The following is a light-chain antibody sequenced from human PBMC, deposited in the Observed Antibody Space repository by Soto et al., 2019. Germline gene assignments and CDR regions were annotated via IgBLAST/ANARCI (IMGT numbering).Light chain of an antibody. Sequence: SALTQPASVSGSPGQSITISCTGTSSDVGSYNLVSWYQEHPGKAPKLMIFEVSKRPSGVSNRFSGSKSGNTASLTISGLQAEDEADYYCCTYAGGSTYGFGTGTKAPS. J-gene: IGLJ1*01. CDR3: CTYAGGSTYG. CDR2: EVS. V-gene: IGLV2-23*02. CDR1: SSDVGSYNL.